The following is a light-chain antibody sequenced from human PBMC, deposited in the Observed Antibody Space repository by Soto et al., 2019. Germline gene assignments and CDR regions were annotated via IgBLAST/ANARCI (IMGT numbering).Light chain of an antibody. J-gene: IGLJ2*01. V-gene: IGLV1-40*01. Sequence: QSVLTQPPSVSGAPGQRVTISCTGSSSNIGAGYDVHWYQQLPGTAPKLLMYGNNIRPSGVPDRFSDSKSGNAASLAITGLQAEDEAAYFCQSYDSSLRGLVFGGGTKLTVL. CDR1: SSNIGAGYD. CDR3: QSYDSSLRGLV. CDR2: GNN.